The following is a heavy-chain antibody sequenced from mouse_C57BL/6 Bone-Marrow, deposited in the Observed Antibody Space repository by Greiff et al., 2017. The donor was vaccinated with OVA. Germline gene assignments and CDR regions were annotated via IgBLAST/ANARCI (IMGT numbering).Heavy chain of an antibody. CDR1: DSEVFPIAY. V-gene: IGHV15-2*01. D-gene: IGHD1-1*01. CDR3: ARDGGYGSSHYFGY. Sequence: VQLQQSGSELRSPGSSVKLSCKDFDSEVFPIAYMSWVRQKPGHGFEWIGGILPSIGRTIYGEKFEDKATLDADTLSNTAYLELNSLTSEDSAIYYCARDGGYGSSHYFGYWGQGTTLTVSS. CDR2: ILPSIGRT. J-gene: IGHJ2*01.